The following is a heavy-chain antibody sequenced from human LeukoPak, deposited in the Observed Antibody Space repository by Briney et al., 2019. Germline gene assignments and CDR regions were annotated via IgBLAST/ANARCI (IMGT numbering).Heavy chain of an antibody. CDR2: INHSGST. V-gene: IGHV4-34*01. CDR3: ARGARTKLRFLAPFLI. Sequence: SETLSLTCAVYGGSFSGYYWSWIRQPPGKGLEWIGEINHSGSTNYNPTHKSRVTISVDTFKKQYSLKLSSVTAADTAVYYCARGARTKLRFLAPFLIWGQGTLVTVSS. D-gene: IGHD3-3*01. J-gene: IGHJ4*02. CDR1: GGSFSGYY.